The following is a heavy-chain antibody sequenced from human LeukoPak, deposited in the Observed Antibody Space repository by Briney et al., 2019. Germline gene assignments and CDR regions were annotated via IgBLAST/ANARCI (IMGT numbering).Heavy chain of an antibody. J-gene: IGHJ4*02. V-gene: IGHV3-30*04. CDR1: GFPFSSYA. CDR2: ISYDGSNK. CDR3: ARAYSSSWYAINERFDY. D-gene: IGHD6-13*01. Sequence: GGSLRLSCAASGFPFSSYAMHWVRQAPGKGLEWVAVISYDGSNKYCADSVKGRFTISRDNSKNTLYLQMNSLRAEDTAVYYCARAYSSSWYAINERFDYWGQGTLVTVSS.